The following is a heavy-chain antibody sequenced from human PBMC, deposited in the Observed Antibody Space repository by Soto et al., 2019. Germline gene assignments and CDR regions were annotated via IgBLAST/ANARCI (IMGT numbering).Heavy chain of an antibody. Sequence: SETLSLTCTVSSGSISSSSSYWGWIRQPPGKGLERIGNIYYRGNTYYNPSLKSRVTKSIDSSKTQFSLKLNSVTAADTAVYYCARVALYYFDYWGQGTLVTVSS. J-gene: IGHJ4*02. V-gene: IGHV4-39*07. CDR3: ARVALYYFDY. D-gene: IGHD5-12*01. CDR2: IYYRGNT. CDR1: SGSISSSSSY.